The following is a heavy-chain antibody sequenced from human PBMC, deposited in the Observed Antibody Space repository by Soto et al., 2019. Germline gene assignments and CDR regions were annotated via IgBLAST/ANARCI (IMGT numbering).Heavy chain of an antibody. Sequence: GGSLRPSCAASGFTFSSYAMSWVRQAPGKGREWVSAISGSGGSTYYADSVKGRFTISRDNSKNTLYLQMNSLGAEDTAVYYCSNQEAAAGYPFDYWGQGTLVTVSS. CDR3: SNQEAAAGYPFDY. CDR1: GFTFSSYA. D-gene: IGHD6-13*01. CDR2: ISGSGGST. V-gene: IGHV3-23*01. J-gene: IGHJ4*02.